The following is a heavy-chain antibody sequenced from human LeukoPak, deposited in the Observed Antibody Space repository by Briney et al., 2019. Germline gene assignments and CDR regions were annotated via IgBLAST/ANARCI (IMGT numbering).Heavy chain of an antibody. V-gene: IGHV3-33*01. CDR1: GFTFSSYG. J-gene: IGHJ4*02. Sequence: XRSLRLSCVESGFTFSSYGMHWVRQVPGKGLEWVALIWYDGSNKYYSDSVKGRFTISRDNSKNTLYLQMNSLRAEDTAVYYCAREGPRGNSQFDYWGQGTLVTVSS. CDR2: IWYDGSNK. CDR3: AREGPRGNSQFDY. D-gene: IGHD4-23*01.